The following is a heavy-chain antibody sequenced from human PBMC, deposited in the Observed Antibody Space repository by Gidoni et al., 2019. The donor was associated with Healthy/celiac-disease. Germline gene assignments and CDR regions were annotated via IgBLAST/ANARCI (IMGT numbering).Heavy chain of an antibody. Sequence: EVLLLESGGGSVQPGGSLRLSCAASGFTFSNYAMSWVRQAPGKGLGWVAGTSGSSADTYYTDSVKGRFTISRDNSKNTMYLQMNSLRAEDTAIYYCAKAPLGYCNGVRCYPFDYWGQGTLVTVSS. CDR2: TSGSSADT. J-gene: IGHJ4*02. CDR3: AKAPLGYCNGVRCYPFDY. D-gene: IGHD2-15*01. V-gene: IGHV3-23*01. CDR1: GFTFSNYA.